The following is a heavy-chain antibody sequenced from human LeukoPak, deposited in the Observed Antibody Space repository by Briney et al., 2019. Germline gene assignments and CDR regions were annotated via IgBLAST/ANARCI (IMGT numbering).Heavy chain of an antibody. CDR1: GFTFSGHW. J-gene: IGHJ4*02. D-gene: IGHD1-1*01. Sequence: GGSLRLSCTASGFTFSGHWIRWVRQPPGMGLVWVSRINERGTDSMYAESVKGRFTISRDNAKNTVYLQMNSLRAEDTAVYYCVRDETLWTLDWWGQGTLVSVSS. CDR3: VRDETLWTLDW. CDR2: INERGTDS. V-gene: IGHV3-74*03.